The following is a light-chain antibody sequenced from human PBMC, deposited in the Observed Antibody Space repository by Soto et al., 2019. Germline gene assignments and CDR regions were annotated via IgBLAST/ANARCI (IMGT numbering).Light chain of an antibody. CDR2: EVN. Sequence: QSALTQPASVSGSPGQSITISCTGTSSDVGSYNLVSWYQQHPGKAPKLMIYEVNKRPSGVSNRFSGSKSGNTASLTISGLQAEDGTDYYCCSYAGSSTLIFGGGTKVTVL. CDR1: SSDVGSYNL. J-gene: IGLJ2*01. V-gene: IGLV2-23*02. CDR3: CSYAGSSTLI.